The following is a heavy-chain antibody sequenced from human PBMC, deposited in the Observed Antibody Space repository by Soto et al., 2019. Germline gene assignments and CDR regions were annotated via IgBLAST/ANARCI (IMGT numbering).Heavy chain of an antibody. CDR1: GLIFSDYD. CDR3: ARITPH. D-gene: IGHD2-15*01. V-gene: IGHV3-23*01. CDR2: VTATDTA. Sequence: DVHLLESGGGLVQPGGSLRLSCAASGLIFSDYDMSWVRQAPGKGLEWVSTVTATDTAHYADSVKGRFTISRDNSKSTLYLQMNSLRADDTALYFCARITPHWGQGILVTVSS. J-gene: IGHJ1*01.